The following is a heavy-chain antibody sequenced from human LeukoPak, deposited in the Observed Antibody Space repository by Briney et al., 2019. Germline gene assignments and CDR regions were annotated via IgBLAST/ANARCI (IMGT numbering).Heavy chain of an antibody. Sequence: PGGSLRLSCAASGFTFSSYSMNWVRQAPGKGLEWVSSISSSSSYIYYADSVKGRFTISRDNAKNTLYLQMNSLRAEGTAVYYCAKIREVLLWFGGLDYWGQGTLVTVSS. J-gene: IGHJ4*02. CDR1: GFTFSSYS. D-gene: IGHD3-10*01. CDR3: AKIREVLLWFGGLDY. V-gene: IGHV3-21*01. CDR2: ISSSSSYI.